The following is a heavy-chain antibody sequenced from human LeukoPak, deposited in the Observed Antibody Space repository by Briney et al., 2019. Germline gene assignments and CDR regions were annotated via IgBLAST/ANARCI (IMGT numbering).Heavy chain of an antibody. Sequence: PSETLSLTCTVSGGSISSGDYYWSWIRQPPGKGLEWIGYIYYSGSTYYNPSLKSRVTISVDTSKNQFSLKLSSVTAADTAVYYCARDRPNYYDTSGHYYRRDGDYWGQGTLVTVSS. D-gene: IGHD3-22*01. J-gene: IGHJ4*02. V-gene: IGHV4-30-4*08. CDR3: ARDRPNYYDTSGHYYRRDGDY. CDR2: IYYSGST. CDR1: GGSISSGDYY.